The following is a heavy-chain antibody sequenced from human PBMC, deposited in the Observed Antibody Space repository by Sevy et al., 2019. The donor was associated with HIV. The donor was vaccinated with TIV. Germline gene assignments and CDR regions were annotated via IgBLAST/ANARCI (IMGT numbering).Heavy chain of an antibody. Sequence: GGSLRLSCAASGFTFSDYYMSWIRQAPGKGLEWVSYISSSGSTIYYADSVKGRFTISRDNAKNSLYLQMNSLRAEDTAGYYCARGLRFGEYYYGMDVWGQGTTVTVSS. J-gene: IGHJ6*02. CDR1: GFTFSDYY. D-gene: IGHD3-10*01. CDR3: ARGLRFGEYYYGMDV. V-gene: IGHV3-11*01. CDR2: ISSSGSTI.